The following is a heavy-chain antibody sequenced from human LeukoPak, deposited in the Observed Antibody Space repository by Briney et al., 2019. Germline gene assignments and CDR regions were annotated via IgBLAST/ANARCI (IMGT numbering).Heavy chain of an antibody. V-gene: IGHV3-23*01. J-gene: IGHJ4*02. CDR1: GFPFSTYA. D-gene: IGHD4-17*01. CDR3: AKSDYGYYFDS. Sequence: GGSLRLSCAASGFPFSTYAMNWVRQAPGRGLEWVSAVTGSGANSYYADSVKGRFTVSRDNSKNMVYLQMSSLRAEDTALYYCAKSDYGYYFDSWGQGTLVTVSS. CDR2: VTGSGANS.